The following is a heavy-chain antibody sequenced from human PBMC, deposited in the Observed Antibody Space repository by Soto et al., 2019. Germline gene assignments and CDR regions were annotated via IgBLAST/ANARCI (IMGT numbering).Heavy chain of an antibody. CDR3: AGSPGLSRISGTTLGA. Sequence: PGGSLRLSCAASGVTFSSHWMHWVRQAPGKGLVWVSRINGDGSSTSYADSVKGRFTISRDNAKNMLYLQVNSLRADDTAVYYCAGSPGLSRISGTTLGAWGQGTLVTVSS. CDR1: GVTFSSHW. CDR2: INGDGSST. J-gene: IGHJ5*01. V-gene: IGHV3-74*01. D-gene: IGHD1-7*01.